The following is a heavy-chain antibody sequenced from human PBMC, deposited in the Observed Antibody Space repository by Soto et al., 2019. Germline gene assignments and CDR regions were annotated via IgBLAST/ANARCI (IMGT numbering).Heavy chain of an antibody. CDR3: ARGQRGRGYDILTGYYEHYYYYMDV. D-gene: IGHD3-9*01. J-gene: IGHJ6*03. CDR1: GGSFSGYY. V-gene: IGHV4-34*01. CDR2: INHSGST. Sequence: SETLSLTCAVYGGSFSGYYWSWIRQPPGKGLEWIGEINHSGSTNYNPSLKSRVTISVDTSKNQFSLKLSSVTAADTAVYYCARGQRGRGYDILTGYYEHYYYYMDVWGKGTTVTVSS.